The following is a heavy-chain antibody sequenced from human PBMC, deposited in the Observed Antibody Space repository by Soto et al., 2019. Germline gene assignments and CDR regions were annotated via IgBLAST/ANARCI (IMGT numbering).Heavy chain of an antibody. CDR1: GFTFSSYA. Sequence: GGSLRLSCSASGFTFSSYAMHWVRQAPGKGLEYFSVISNNGGSTYYADSVNGRFTISRDNSKNTLFLQMSSLRADDTAVYYCVKALSARYNSAKAFDVWGQGTMVTVSS. V-gene: IGHV3-64D*06. J-gene: IGHJ3*01. CDR3: VKALSARYNSAKAFDV. CDR2: ISNNGGST. D-gene: IGHD2-2*02.